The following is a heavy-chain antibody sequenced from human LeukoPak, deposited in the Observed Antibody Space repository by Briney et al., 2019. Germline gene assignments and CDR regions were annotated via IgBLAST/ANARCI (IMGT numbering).Heavy chain of an antibody. CDR1: GFTFSSYA. J-gene: IGHJ4*02. CDR2: ISYDGSSR. D-gene: IGHD1-1*01. V-gene: IGHV3-30-3*01. Sequence: GGSLRLSCAASGFTFSSYAMSWVRQAPGKGLDWVADISYDGSSRSYADSVRGRFIISRDNSKSTLYVEMNSLRAEDTAVYYCARLVGWNYDYWGQGTLVTVSS. CDR3: ARLVGWNYDY.